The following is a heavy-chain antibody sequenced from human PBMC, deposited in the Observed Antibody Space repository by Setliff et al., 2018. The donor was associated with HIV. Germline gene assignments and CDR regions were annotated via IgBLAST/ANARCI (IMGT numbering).Heavy chain of an antibody. V-gene: IGHV4-39*07. D-gene: IGHD2-21*01. CDR2: IYYSGST. CDR3: SRNTVFLQMNNLRTEDTAVYYCAKDQGRVNDH. Sequence: SETLSLTCTVSGGSISNSRYYWSWIRQPPGKGLEWIGSIYYSGSTYYNPSLKSRVTISVDTSKNQFSLKLSSVKGRFTISRDNSRNTVFLQMNNLRTEDTAVYYCAKDQGRVNDHWGLGTLVTVSS. J-gene: IGHJ4*02. CDR1: GGSISNSRYY.